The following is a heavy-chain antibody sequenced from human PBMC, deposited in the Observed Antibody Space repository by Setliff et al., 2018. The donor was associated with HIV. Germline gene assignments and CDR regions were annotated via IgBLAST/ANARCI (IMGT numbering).Heavy chain of an antibody. CDR1: GYTFTSYG. CDR3: ARRTIDYYYMDV. V-gene: IGHV1-18*01. CDR2: ISAYNGNT. Sequence: SVKVSCKASGYTFTSYGISWVRQAPGQGLEWMGWISAYNGNTNYAQKFQGRVTMTTDTSTSTAYMELRSLRSDDTAVYYCARRTIDYYYMDVWGKGTTVTVSS. J-gene: IGHJ6*03.